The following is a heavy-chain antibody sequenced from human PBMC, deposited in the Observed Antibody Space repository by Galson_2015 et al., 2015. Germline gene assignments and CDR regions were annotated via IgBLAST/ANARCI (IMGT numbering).Heavy chain of an antibody. CDR2: ISSSSSYI. V-gene: IGHV3-21*01. J-gene: IGHJ3*02. D-gene: IGHD5-18*01. Sequence: SLRLSCAASGFTFSSYSMNWVRQAPGKGLEWVSSISSSSSYICYADSVKGRFTISRDDAKNSLYLQMNSLRAEDTAVYYCACLTQSGYDAFDIWGQGTMVTVSS. CDR3: ACLTQSGYDAFDI. CDR1: GFTFSSYS.